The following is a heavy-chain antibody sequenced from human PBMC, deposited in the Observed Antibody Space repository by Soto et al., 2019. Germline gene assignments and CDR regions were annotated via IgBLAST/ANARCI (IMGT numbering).Heavy chain of an antibody. CDR3: AKDPPIGDSSGYYLNWFDP. D-gene: IGHD3-22*01. J-gene: IGHJ5*02. V-gene: IGHV3-11*01. CDR1: GFTFSDYY. Sequence: PGGSLRLSCAASGFTFSDYYMSWIRRAPGKGLEWVSYISSSGSTIYYADSVKGRFTISRDNAKNSLYLQMNSLRAEDTAVYYCAKDPPIGDSSGYYLNWFDPWGQGTLVTVSS. CDR2: ISSSGSTI.